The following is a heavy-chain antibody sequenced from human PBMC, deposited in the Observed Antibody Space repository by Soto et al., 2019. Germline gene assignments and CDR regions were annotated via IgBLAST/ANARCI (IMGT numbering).Heavy chain of an antibody. V-gene: IGHV4-34*01. CDR3: ARRPAFGGASHPNNWLAP. J-gene: IGHJ5*02. D-gene: IGHD3-16*01. CDR2: INHSGST. Sequence: SETLSLTCAVYGGSFSGYYWSWIRQPPGKGLEWIGEINHSGSTNYNPSLKSRVTISVDTSKNQFSLKLSSVTAADTAVYYCARRPAFGGASHPNNWLAPRGQGTLDTVSA. CDR1: GGSFSGYY.